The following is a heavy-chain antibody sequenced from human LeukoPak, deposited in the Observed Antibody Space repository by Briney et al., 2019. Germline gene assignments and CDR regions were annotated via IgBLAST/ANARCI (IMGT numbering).Heavy chain of an antibody. CDR2: IYYSGST. Sequence: SETLSLTCTVSGGSISSSSYYWGWIRQPPGKGLEWIGSIYYSGSTYYNPSLKSRVTISVDTSKNQFSLKLSSVTAADTAVYYCARVDCSSTSCYWGFDAFDIWGQGTMVTVSS. V-gene: IGHV4-39*07. CDR1: GGSISSSSYY. CDR3: ARVDCSSTSCYWGFDAFDI. D-gene: IGHD2-2*01. J-gene: IGHJ3*02.